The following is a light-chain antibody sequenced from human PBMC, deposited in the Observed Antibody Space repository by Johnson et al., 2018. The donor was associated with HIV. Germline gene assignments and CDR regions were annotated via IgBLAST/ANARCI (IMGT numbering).Light chain of an antibody. Sequence: SVLTQPPSVSAAPGQKVTISCSGSSSNIGNNYVSWFQHLPGTAPKLLIYDNNKRPSGIPDRFSGSKSGTSATLGIAGPQPGAEADYYCGTWDSSLRAYVFGTGTKVTVL. CDR1: SSNIGNNY. V-gene: IGLV1-51*01. CDR3: GTWDSSLRAYV. CDR2: DNN. J-gene: IGLJ1*01.